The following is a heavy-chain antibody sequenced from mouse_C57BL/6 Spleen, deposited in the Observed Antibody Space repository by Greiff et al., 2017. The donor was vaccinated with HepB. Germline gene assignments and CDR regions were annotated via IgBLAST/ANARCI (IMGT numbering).Heavy chain of an antibody. D-gene: IGHD2-12*01. CDR1: GYTFTTYP. Sequence: QVQLKESGAELVKPGASVKMSCKASGYTFTTYPIEWMKQNHGKSLEWIGNFHPYNDDTKYNEKFKGKATLTVEKSSSTVYLELSRLTSDDSAVYYCARRGSPYDVFAYWGQGTLVTVSA. CDR2: FHPYNDDT. V-gene: IGHV1-47*01. CDR3: ARRGSPYDVFAY. J-gene: IGHJ3*01.